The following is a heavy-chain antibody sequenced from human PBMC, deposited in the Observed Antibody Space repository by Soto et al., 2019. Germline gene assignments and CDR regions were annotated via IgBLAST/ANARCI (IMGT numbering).Heavy chain of an antibody. CDR1: GGSFIGYY. J-gene: IGHJ3*02. D-gene: IGHD3-3*01. Sequence: SETLSLTCAVYGGSFIGYYWSWIRQPPGKGLEWIGEINHSGSTNYNPSLKSRVTISVDTSKNQFSLKLSSVTAADTAVYYCARVSGYKRDDAFDIWGQGTMVTVSS. V-gene: IGHV4-34*01. CDR2: INHSGST. CDR3: ARVSGYKRDDAFDI.